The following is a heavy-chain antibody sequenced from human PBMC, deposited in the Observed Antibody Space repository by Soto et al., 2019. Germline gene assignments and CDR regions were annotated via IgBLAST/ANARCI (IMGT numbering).Heavy chain of an antibody. CDR1: GFTFSSYA. J-gene: IGHJ4*02. V-gene: IGHV3-23*01. CDR2: ISGSGGST. D-gene: IGHD6-13*01. CDR3: AKKLHSSSWKRNPVLDYFDY. Sequence: GGSLRLSCAASGFTFSSYAMSWVRQAPGKGLEWVSAISGSGGSTYYADSVKGRFTISRDNSKNTLYLQMNSLRAEDTAVYYCAKKLHSSSWKRNPVLDYFDYWGQGTLVTVSS.